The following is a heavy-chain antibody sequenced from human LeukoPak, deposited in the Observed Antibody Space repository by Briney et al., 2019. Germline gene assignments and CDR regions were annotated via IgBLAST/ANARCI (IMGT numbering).Heavy chain of an antibody. D-gene: IGHD3-22*01. Sequence: SVKVSCKASGGTFSSYAISWVRQAPGQGLEWMGRIIPIFGTANYAQKFQGRVTITTDESTSTAYMELSSLRSEDTAVYYCATANYYDSSGYYYEWFDPWGQGTLVTVSS. J-gene: IGHJ5*02. CDR2: IIPIFGTA. CDR1: GGTFSSYA. CDR3: ATANYYDSSGYYYEWFDP. V-gene: IGHV1-69*05.